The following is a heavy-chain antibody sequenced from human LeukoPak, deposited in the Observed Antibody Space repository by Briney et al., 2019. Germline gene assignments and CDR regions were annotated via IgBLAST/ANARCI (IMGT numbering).Heavy chain of an antibody. J-gene: IGHJ4*02. V-gene: IGHV1-69*01. D-gene: IGHD3-16*02. CDR2: IIPIFGTA. CDR1: GGTFSSYA. Sequence: GASVKVSCKASGGTFSSYAISWVRQAPGQGLEWMGGIIPIFGTANYAQKFQGRVTITADESTSTAYMELSSLRSEDTAVYYCAREKLDYDYVWGSYRPFDYWGQGTLVTVSS. CDR3: AREKLDYDYVWGSYRPFDY.